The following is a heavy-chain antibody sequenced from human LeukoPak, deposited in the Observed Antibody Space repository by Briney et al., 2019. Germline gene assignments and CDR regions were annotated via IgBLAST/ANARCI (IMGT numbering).Heavy chain of an antibody. J-gene: IGHJ4*02. CDR2: IYTSGST. CDR3: ARAHQYYDYVWGSYRSYYFDY. V-gene: IGHV4-4*07. D-gene: IGHD3-16*02. Sequence: PSETLSLTCTVSGGSISSYDWSWIRQPAGKGLEWIGRIYTSGSTNYNPSLKSRVTMSVDTSKNQFSLKLSSVTAADTAVYYCARAHQYYDYVWGSYRSYYFDYWGQGTLVTVSS. CDR1: GGSISSYD.